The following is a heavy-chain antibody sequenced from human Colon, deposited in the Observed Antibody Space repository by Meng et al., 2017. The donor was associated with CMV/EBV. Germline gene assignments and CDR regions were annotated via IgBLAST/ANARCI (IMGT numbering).Heavy chain of an antibody. J-gene: IGHJ6*02. Sequence: GGSLRLSCAVSEFAFSSYSMHWVRQAPGKGLEYVSAISSDGRNTYYADSVKGRFSVSRDNSKNTLFLQMDGLRPEDTAVYYCAKTVTTNYYYGMDVWGQGTTVTVSS. V-gene: IGHV3-64*02. D-gene: IGHD4-17*01. CDR2: ISSDGRNT. CDR3: AKTVTTNYYYGMDV. CDR1: EFAFSSYS.